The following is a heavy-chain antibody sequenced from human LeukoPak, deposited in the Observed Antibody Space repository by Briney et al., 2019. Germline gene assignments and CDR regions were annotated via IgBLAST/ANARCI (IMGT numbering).Heavy chain of an antibody. J-gene: IGHJ4*02. D-gene: IGHD3-22*01. V-gene: IGHV3-74*01. CDR3: ARVRGGYYSDF. Sequence: GGSLRLSCAASGFIFSNYWMYWVRQAPGKGLVWVSRINSDGTTTTYADSVKGRFTISRDNAKNTLYLQMSSLTAEDTAVYYGARVRGGYYSDFWGQGTLVTVSS. CDR1: GFIFSNYW. CDR2: INSDGTTT.